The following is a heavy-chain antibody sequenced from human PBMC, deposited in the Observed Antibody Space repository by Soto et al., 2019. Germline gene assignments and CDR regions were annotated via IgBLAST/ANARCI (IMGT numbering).Heavy chain of an antibody. V-gene: IGHV3-9*01. D-gene: IGHD6-6*01. Sequence: SGGSLRLSCAASGFIFNHYAMYWVRQAPGQGLEWVSGISWNSGDTYYVDSVKGRFTISRDNANNSLFLQMNSLRTEDTAFYYCARSSGGAFDTWGQGTLVTVSS. J-gene: IGHJ3*02. CDR2: ISWNSGDT. CDR1: GFIFNHYA. CDR3: ARSSGGAFDT.